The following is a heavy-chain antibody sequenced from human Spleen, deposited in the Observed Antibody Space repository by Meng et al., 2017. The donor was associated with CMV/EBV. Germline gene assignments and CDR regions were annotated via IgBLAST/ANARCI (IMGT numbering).Heavy chain of an antibody. Sequence: SWIRQPPGMGLEWVANIKQDGSEKYYVDSVKGRFTISRDNAKNSLYLQMNSLRAEDTAVYYCARDRPYYYYYGMDVWGQGTTVTVSS. CDR2: IKQDGSEK. J-gene: IGHJ6*02. CDR3: ARDRPYYYYYGMDV. V-gene: IGHV3-7*01.